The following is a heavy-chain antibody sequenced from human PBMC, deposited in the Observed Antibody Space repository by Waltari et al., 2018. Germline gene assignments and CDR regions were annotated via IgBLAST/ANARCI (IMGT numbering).Heavy chain of an antibody. CDR2: IYTSGST. J-gene: IGHJ4*02. CDR1: GGSISSGSYY. Sequence: QVQLQESGPGLVKPSQNMSLTCTVSGGSISSGSYYWRWIRQPAGKGLEWIGYIYTSGSTNYNPSLKSRVTISVDTSKNQFSLKLSSVTAADTAVYYCARDFARGGSGYWGQGTLVTVSS. V-gene: IGHV4-61*09. CDR3: ARDFARGGSGY. D-gene: IGHD5-12*01.